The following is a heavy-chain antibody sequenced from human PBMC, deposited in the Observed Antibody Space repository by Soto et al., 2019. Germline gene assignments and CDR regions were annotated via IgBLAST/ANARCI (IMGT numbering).Heavy chain of an antibody. J-gene: IGHJ4*02. CDR1: GFTFSIYA. CDR3: AKDAVYGDGLWLAAN. Sequence: EVQLLESGGGLVQPGESLRLSCAASGFTFSIYAMMWVRQSPGKGQEWVAAMTGSGGDIRYADSVKGRFTISKDNSKNTLYLQMNSLRAEDTAMYYCAKDAVYGDGLWLAANWGQGTLVTVSS. D-gene: IGHD2-21*02. V-gene: IGHV3-23*01. CDR2: MTGSGGDI.